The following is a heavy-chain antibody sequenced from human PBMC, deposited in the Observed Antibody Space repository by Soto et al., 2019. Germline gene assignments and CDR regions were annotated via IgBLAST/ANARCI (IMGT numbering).Heavy chain of an antibody. J-gene: IGHJ4*02. Sequence: GGSLRLSCVVSGFSFSDSYMTWVRRIPGKGLEWIASISSGAFTVSYAAAVKGRFTISRDDGHNSLFLQMDSLRAEDTALYYCARDTTRLEHCGQGTLLTVS. D-gene: IGHD1-1*01. V-gene: IGHV3-11*01. CDR1: GFSFSDSY. CDR2: ISSGAFTV. CDR3: ARDTTRLEH.